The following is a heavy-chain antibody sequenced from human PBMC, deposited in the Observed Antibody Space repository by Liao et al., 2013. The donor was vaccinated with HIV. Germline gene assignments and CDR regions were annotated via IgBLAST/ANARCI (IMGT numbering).Heavy chain of an antibody. V-gene: IGHV4-34*10. Sequence: QVQLQESGPGLVKPSETLSLTCAVYGGSFSGYYWSWIRQPPGKGLEWIGEINHSGSTNYNPSLKSRVTISVDTSKNQFSLKLSSVTAADTAVYYCASINWGSLYYFDYWGQGTLVTVSS. CDR1: GGSFSGYY. J-gene: IGHJ4*02. D-gene: IGHD7-27*01. CDR2: INHSGST. CDR3: ASINWGSLYYFDY.